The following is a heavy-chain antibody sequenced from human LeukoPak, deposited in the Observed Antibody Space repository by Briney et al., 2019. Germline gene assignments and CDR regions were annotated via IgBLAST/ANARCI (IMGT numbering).Heavy chain of an antibody. D-gene: IGHD5-12*01. Sequence: GGSLRLSCAASGFIVSSHYMTCVRQAPGKGPEGVSVIYSDGSTYYSDSMKGRFTLSRDNSKNTLYLQMNGVRVEDTAVYYCAKDMQTWPRFPDYWGQGTLVTVSS. V-gene: IGHV3-53*01. CDR2: IYSDGST. CDR1: GFIVSSHY. J-gene: IGHJ4*02. CDR3: AKDMQTWPRFPDY.